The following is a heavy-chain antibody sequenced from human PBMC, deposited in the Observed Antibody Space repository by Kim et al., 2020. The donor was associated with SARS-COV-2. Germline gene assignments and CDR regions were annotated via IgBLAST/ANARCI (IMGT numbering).Heavy chain of an antibody. CDR3: AKFMGSILLTRGLDV. J-gene: IGHJ6*02. Sequence: GGSLRLSCVASGLIFSNYAFTWVRQAPGKGLEWVSGISGSGDVSHYADSVKGRFTTSSDNSKTTLYLLMDSLRAKATAIYYCAKFMGSILLTRGLDVWG. D-gene: IGHD2-21*01. CDR2: ISGSGDVS. V-gene: IGHV3-23*01. CDR1: GLIFSNYA.